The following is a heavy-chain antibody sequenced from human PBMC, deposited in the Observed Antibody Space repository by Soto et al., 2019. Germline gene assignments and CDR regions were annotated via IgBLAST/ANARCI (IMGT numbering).Heavy chain of an antibody. D-gene: IGHD2-21*02. J-gene: IGHJ4*02. Sequence: QVYLVQSGAEVKKPGSSVKISCKASGGIFSSNTINWVRQAAGQGLEWMGGIIPLFGTANYAEKFQGRVTITADKSTNTEYMELTRLRSEDTGVYYCASKAACGGDCYAFDSWGQGTLVTVSS. CDR2: IIPLFGTA. CDR1: GGIFSSNT. V-gene: IGHV1-69*06. CDR3: ASKAACGGDCYAFDS.